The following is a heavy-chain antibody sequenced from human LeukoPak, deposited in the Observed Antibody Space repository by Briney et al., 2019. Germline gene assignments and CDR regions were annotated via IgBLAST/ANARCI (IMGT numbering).Heavy chain of an antibody. CDR1: GGTFSSYA. Sequence: SVKVSCKASGGTFSSYAISWVRQAPGQGLEWMGRIIPILGTANYAQKFQGRVTITTDESTSTAYMELSSLRSEDTAVYYCARVPYYDFWSGLYPWGQGTLVTVSS. CDR2: IIPILGTA. J-gene: IGHJ5*02. V-gene: IGHV1-69*11. D-gene: IGHD3-3*01. CDR3: ARVPYYDFWSGLYP.